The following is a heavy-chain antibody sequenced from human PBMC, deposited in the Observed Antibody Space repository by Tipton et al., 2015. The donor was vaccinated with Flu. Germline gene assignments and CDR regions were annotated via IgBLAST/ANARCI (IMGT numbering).Heavy chain of an antibody. V-gene: IGHV4-59*01. CDR1: GGSISSYY. D-gene: IGHD5-18*01. CDR2: IYYSGST. Sequence: TLSLTCTVSGGSISSYYWSWIRQAPGKGREWIGYIYYSGSTNYNPSLKSRVTISVDTPKKQFSLKLSSVTAADTAVYYCAGENRGYSYGHSPRYCYGMDVWGQGTTVTVSS. CDR3: AGENRGYSYGHSPRYCYGMDV. J-gene: IGHJ6*02.